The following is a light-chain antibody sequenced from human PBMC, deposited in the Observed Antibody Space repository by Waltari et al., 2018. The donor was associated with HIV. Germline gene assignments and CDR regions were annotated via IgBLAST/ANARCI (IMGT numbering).Light chain of an antibody. CDR3: QQSYRSPRT. CDR1: KNISTY. V-gene: IGKV1-39*01. CDR2: AAS. Sequence: DIQMTQSPSSLSASVEDRFTLTSRTTKNISTYLNWYQHKPGKAPNLLISAASNLESAVPSRFSGSGSGTDFTLTISSLQPEDFATYYCQQSYRSPRTFGQGTKVEVK. J-gene: IGKJ1*01.